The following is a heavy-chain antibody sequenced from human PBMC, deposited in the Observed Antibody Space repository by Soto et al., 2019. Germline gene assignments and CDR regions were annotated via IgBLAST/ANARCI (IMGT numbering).Heavy chain of an antibody. V-gene: IGHV3-30*18. J-gene: IGHJ4*02. CDR1: GFTFSSYG. CDR3: AKSFIGAAGKGGYFGY. D-gene: IGHD6-13*01. Sequence: PGGSLRLSCAASGFTFSSYGMHWVRQAPGKGLAWVAVISYDGSNKYYADSVKGRFTISRDNSKSTLYLQRNSLRAEDTAVYYCAKSFIGAAGKGGYFGYWGQGTLVTVSS. CDR2: ISYDGSNK.